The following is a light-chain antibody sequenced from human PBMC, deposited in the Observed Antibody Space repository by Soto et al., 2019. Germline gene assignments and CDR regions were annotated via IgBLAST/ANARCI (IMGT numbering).Light chain of an antibody. J-gene: IGLJ2*01. CDR3: AAWDDSLNGLV. CDR2: ANN. V-gene: IGLV1-44*01. CDR1: RSNIGINA. Sequence: QSVLTQPPSVSGTPGQRVSISCSGSRSNIGINAVDWYHQLPGTAPKVLIYANNQRPSGVPDRFSGSKSGTSASLAINGLQSDDEAHYYCAAWDDSLNGLVFGGGTKVTFL.